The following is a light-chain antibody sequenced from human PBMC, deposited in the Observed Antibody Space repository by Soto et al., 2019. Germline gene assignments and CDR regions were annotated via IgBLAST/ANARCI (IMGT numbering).Light chain of an antibody. CDR2: GAS. V-gene: IGKV3-20*01. CDR1: QTVAGNS. CDR3: QQYGTSRDT. Sequence: EIVLTQSPGTLPLSPGERATLSCRASQTVAGNSLAWYQQKPGQAPRLLMYGASNRAGGIPDRFSGSGSGTDFTLTFSRLEPEDFAVYYCQQYGTSRDTFGQGTKLEVK. J-gene: IGKJ2*01.